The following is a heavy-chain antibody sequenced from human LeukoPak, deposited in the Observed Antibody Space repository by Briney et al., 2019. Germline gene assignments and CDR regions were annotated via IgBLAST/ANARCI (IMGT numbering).Heavy chain of an antibody. Sequence: GGSLRLSSAPSGFTLSKYATGGVRQAPGKGLEWVSAISGGGGYTYFADSVKGRFTISRDYSKSTVYLQLNSLRAEDTAVYYCVKDAGDSIAYYPWGQGTLVTVSS. D-gene: IGHD2-15*01. CDR1: GFTLSKYA. J-gene: IGHJ5*02. CDR3: VKDAGDSIAYYP. V-gene: IGHV3-23*01. CDR2: ISGGGGYT.